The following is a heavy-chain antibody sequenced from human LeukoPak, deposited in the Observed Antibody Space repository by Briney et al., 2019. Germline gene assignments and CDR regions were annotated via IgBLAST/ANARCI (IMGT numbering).Heavy chain of an antibody. Sequence: KPSETLSLTCTVSGGSISSYYWSWIRQPPGKGLEWIGYIYYSGSTNYNPSLKSRITISVDTSKNQFSLKLSSVTAADTAVYYCARVRLNAPNSGSYPYYYGMDVWGQGTTVTVSS. CDR2: IYYSGST. D-gene: IGHD1-26*01. V-gene: IGHV4-59*08. CDR3: ARVRLNAPNSGSYPYYYGMDV. J-gene: IGHJ6*02. CDR1: GGSISSYY.